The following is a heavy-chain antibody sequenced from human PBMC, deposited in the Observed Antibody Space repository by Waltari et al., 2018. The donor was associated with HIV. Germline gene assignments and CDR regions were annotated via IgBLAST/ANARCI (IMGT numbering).Heavy chain of an antibody. J-gene: IGHJ4*02. CDR2: IIPILGIA. V-gene: IGHV1-69*08. CDR1: GGTFSSYT. CDR3: AREATWELREYYFDY. D-gene: IGHD1-26*01. Sequence: QVQLVQSGAEVKKPGSSGKVSCKASGGTFSSYTISRVRQDPGQGLEWMGRIIPILGIANYAQKFQGRVTITADKSTSTAYMELSSLRSEDTAVYYCAREATWELREYYFDYWGQGTLVTVSS.